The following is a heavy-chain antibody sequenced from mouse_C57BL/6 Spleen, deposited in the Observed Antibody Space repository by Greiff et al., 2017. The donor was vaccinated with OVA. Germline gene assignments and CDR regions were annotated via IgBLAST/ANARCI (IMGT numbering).Heavy chain of an antibody. CDR3: APSTFAY. CDR1: GYAFSSSW. D-gene: IGHD2-1*01. V-gene: IGHV1-82*01. Sequence: VKLMESGPELVKPGASVKISCKASGYAFSSSWMNWVKQRPGKGLEWIGRIYPGDGDTNYNGKFKGKATLTADKSSSTAYMQLSSLTSEDSAVYFCAPSTFAYWGQGTLVTVSA. CDR2: IYPGDGDT. J-gene: IGHJ3*01.